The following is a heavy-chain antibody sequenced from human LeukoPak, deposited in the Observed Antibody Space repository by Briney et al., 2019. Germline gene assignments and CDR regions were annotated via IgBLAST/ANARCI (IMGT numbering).Heavy chain of an antibody. CDR1: GFIFSTYA. CDR3: ARDWANYFNY. CDR2: ISYDGRNK. Sequence: PGGSLRLSCAASGFIFSTYAIHWVRQAPGKGLEWVAVISYDGRNKYYADSVKGRFTISRDNSMNTLYLQMNSLRADDTAVYYCARDWANYFNYWGQGTLVSVSS. D-gene: IGHD3-16*01. V-gene: IGHV3-30*04. J-gene: IGHJ4*02.